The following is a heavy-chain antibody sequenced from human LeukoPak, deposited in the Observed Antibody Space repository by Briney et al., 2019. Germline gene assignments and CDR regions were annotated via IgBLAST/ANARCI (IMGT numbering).Heavy chain of an antibody. V-gene: IGHV4-59*01. J-gene: IGHJ2*01. Sequence: SETLSLTCTVSGGSISSYYWSWIPQPPGKGLEWIGYIYYSGSTNYSPSLKSRLTISVDTSKNQFSLKLSSVTAADTAVYYCARTYGSSGLGYFDLWGRGTLVTVSS. D-gene: IGHD6-13*01. CDR3: ARTYGSSGLGYFDL. CDR2: IYYSGST. CDR1: GGSISSYY.